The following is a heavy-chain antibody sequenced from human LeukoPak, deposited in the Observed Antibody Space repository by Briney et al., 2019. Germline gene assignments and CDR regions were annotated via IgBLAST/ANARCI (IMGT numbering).Heavy chain of an antibody. CDR1: GASISSSY. CDR2: INHSGST. Sequence: SETLSLTCTVSGASISSSYWSWIRQPPGKGLEWIGEINHSGSTNYNPSLKSRVTISVDTSKNQFSLKLSSVTAADTAVYYCARGGELELHWFDPWGQGTLVTVSS. D-gene: IGHD1-7*01. CDR3: ARGGELELHWFDP. V-gene: IGHV4-34*01. J-gene: IGHJ5*02.